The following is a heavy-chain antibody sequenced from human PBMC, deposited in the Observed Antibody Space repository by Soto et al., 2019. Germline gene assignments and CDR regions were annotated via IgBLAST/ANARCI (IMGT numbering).Heavy chain of an antibody. Sequence: QLQLQESGPGLVKPSETLSLTCTVSGGSISSSSYYWGWIRQPPGKGLEWIGSSYYSGSTYYNPSRKSRVTISVDTSNNQFSLKLSSVTAAYTAVYYCARHVKAAMRVWPCSSTSCYGLVFDYWGQGTLVTVSS. CDR3: ARHVKAAMRVWPCSSTSCYGLVFDY. V-gene: IGHV4-39*01. D-gene: IGHD2-2*01. J-gene: IGHJ4*02. CDR1: GGSISSSSYY. CDR2: SYYSGST.